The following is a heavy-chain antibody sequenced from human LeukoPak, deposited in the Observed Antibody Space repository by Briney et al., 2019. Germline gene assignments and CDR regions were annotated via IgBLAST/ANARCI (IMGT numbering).Heavy chain of an antibody. V-gene: IGHV4-59*01. D-gene: IGHD3-9*01. J-gene: IGHJ3*02. CDR2: IYYSGST. CDR3: ARARPDYDILTGPTFAFDI. CDR1: GGSITNYY. Sequence: PSETLSLTCTVSGGSITNYYWSWIRQPPGKGLEWLGYIYYSGSTNYNPSLKSRVTLSVDTSRNQFSLSLRSMTAADTAVYYCARARPDYDILTGPTFAFDIWGQGTMVTVSS.